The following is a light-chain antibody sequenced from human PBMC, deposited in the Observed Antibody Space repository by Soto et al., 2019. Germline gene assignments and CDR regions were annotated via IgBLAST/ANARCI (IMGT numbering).Light chain of an antibody. J-gene: IGKJ1*01. Sequence: DIQMTQSPSTLSASVGDRVTITCRASQSISTWLAWYQQKPGKAPKVLIYKASSLGSGVPSRFSGSGSGKEFTLTISSLQTDDSATYYCQHCDSSWTFGQGTKVEIK. CDR2: KAS. CDR3: QHCDSSWT. V-gene: IGKV1-5*03. CDR1: QSISTW.